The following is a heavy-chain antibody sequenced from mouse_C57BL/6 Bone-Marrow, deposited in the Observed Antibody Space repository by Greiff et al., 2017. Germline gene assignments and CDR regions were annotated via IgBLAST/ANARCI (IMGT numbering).Heavy chain of an antibody. CDR1: GFTFSDYG. Sequence: EVHLVESGGGLVKPGGSLKLSCAASGFTFSDYGMHWVRQAPEKGLEWVAYISSGSSTIYYADKVKGRFTISRDNAKNTLFLQMNSLRSEDTAMYYCASWAITTVVEGFAYWGQGTLVTVSA. J-gene: IGHJ3*01. D-gene: IGHD1-1*01. V-gene: IGHV5-17*01. CDR3: ASWAITTVVEGFAY. CDR2: ISSGSSTI.